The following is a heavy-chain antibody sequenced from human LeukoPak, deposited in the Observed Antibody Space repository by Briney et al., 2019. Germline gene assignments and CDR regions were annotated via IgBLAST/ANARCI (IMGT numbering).Heavy chain of an antibody. D-gene: IGHD3-10*01. CDR3: GKDKEEMVRAPYAFGI. J-gene: IGHJ3*02. CDR1: GFTFSNYA. CDR2: IKQDESEK. V-gene: IGHV3-7*01. Sequence: GGSLRLSCAASGFTFSNYAISWVRQAPGKGLEWVANIKQDESEKYYVDSVKGRFTISRDNAKNSLYLQMNSLRAEDTAVYYCGKDKEEMVRAPYAFGIWGQGTMVTVSS.